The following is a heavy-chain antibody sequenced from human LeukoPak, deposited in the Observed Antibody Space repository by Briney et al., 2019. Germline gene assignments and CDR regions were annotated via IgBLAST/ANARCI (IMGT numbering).Heavy chain of an antibody. Sequence: SETLSLTCTVSGGSISSYYWSWIREPPGKGLEGSGYIYYSGSTNYNPSLKSRVTISVDTSKNQFSLKLSSVTAADTAVYYCARLRRGAVDYWGQGTLVTVSS. D-gene: IGHD3-10*01. CDR2: IYYSGST. J-gene: IGHJ4*02. CDR3: ARLRRGAVDY. CDR1: GGSISSYY. V-gene: IGHV4-59*08.